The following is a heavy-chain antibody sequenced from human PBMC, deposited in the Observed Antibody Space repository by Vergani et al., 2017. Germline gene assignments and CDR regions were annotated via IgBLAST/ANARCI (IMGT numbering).Heavy chain of an antibody. Sequence: QVQLQESGPGLVKPSETLSLTCTVSGAAIKDFYWSWFRQPPGKGLEWIGYVYYTGSTTYNPSLKSRVTISVDTSNNQFSLRMTSLTAADTAVYYCARDSHYYGSGTYDNWFDPWGQGTLVTVSS. CDR2: VYYTGST. CDR1: GAAIKDFY. CDR3: ARDSHYYGSGTYDNWFDP. J-gene: IGHJ5*02. V-gene: IGHV4-59*01. D-gene: IGHD3-10*01.